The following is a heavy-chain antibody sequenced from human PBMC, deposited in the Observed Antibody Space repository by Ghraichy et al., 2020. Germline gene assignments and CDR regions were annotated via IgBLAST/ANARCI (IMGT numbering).Heavy chain of an antibody. CDR1: GFTFSSYW. V-gene: IGHV3-74*01. CDR2: ITSDGSDT. D-gene: IGHD6-19*01. Sequence: GGSLRLSCAASGFTFSSYWMHWVRQGPGKGLVWVSRITSDGSDTSYADSVKGRFTISRDNAKNTLYLQMNSLRVEDTAVYYCARVSVAGTAGWFDPWGQGTLVTVSS. J-gene: IGHJ5*02. CDR3: ARVSVAGTAGWFDP.